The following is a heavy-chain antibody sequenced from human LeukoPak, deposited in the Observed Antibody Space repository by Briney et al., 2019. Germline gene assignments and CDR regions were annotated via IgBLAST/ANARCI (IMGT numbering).Heavy chain of an antibody. V-gene: IGHV5-51*01. CDR3: ARRPYYGDYGYYFDY. CDR2: IYPGDSDT. J-gene: IGHJ4*02. Sequence: HGESLKISCKGSGYSFASYWIAWVRQVPGKDLEWMGIIYPGDSDTRYSPSSQGQVTISVDKSINTAYLQWSSLKASDTAMYYCARRPYYGDYGYYFDYWGQGTLVTVSS. D-gene: IGHD4-17*01. CDR1: GYSFASYW.